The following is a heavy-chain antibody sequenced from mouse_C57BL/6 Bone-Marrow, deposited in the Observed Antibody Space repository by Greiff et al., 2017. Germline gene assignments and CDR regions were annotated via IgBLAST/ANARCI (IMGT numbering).Heavy chain of an antibody. CDR2: ISYDGSN. V-gene: IGHV3-6*01. D-gene: IGHD2-4*01. CDR3: ARDRRDDYEAWFAY. Sequence: EVKLMESGPGLVKPSQSLSLTCSVTGYSITSGYYWNWIRQFPGNKLEWMGYISYDGSNNYNPSLKNRISITRDTSKNQFFLKLNSVTTEDTATYYCARDRRDDYEAWFAYWGQGTLVTVSA. J-gene: IGHJ3*01. CDR1: GYSITSGYY.